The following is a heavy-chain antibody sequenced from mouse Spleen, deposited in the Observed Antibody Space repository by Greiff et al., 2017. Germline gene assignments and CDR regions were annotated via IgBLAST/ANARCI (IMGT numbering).Heavy chain of an antibody. V-gene: IGHV1-43*01. D-gene: IGHD1-2*01. CDR3: ASDGSYYGYVGYAMDY. J-gene: IGHJ4*01. Sequence: EVQLQQSGPELVKPGASVKISCKASGYSFTGYYMHWVKQSSEKSLEWIGEINPSTGGTSYNQKFKGKATLTVDKSSSTAYMQLKSLTSEDSAVYYCASDGSYYGYVGYAMDYWGQGTSVTVSS. CDR1: GYSFTGYY. CDR2: INPSTGGT.